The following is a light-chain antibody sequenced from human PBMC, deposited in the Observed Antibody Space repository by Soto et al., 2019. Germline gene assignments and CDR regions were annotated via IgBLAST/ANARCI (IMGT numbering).Light chain of an antibody. V-gene: IGKV3-15*01. Sequence: EIVLTQSPGTLSLSPGESATLSCRASQSVSSLYLAWFQQKPGQAPRLLIYAASNRATGVPARFSGSWSGTEFTLTISSLQSEDFAVYYCQQYNNWITFGQGTRLEIK. CDR3: QQYNNWIT. CDR1: QSVSSLY. CDR2: AAS. J-gene: IGKJ5*01.